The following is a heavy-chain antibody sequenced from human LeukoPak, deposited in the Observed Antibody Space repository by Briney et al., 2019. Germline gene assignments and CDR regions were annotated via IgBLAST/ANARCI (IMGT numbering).Heavy chain of an antibody. Sequence: GGSLRLSCAASGFTFSSYWMHWVRQALGKGLEWVANIKQDGSEKYYVDSVKGRFTISRDNAKNSLYLQMNSLRAEDTAVYYCAREGMTTVTRNAFDIWGQGTMVTVSS. CDR1: GFTFSSYW. V-gene: IGHV3-7*01. CDR2: IKQDGSEK. CDR3: AREGMTTVTRNAFDI. J-gene: IGHJ3*02. D-gene: IGHD4-17*01.